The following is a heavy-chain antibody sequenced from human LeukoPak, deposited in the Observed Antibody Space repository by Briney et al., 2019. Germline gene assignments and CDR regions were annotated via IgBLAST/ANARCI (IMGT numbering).Heavy chain of an antibody. CDR3: ARISWAGGWRKIDY. CDR1: GGSFSGYY. D-gene: IGHD6-19*01. CDR2: INHSGST. J-gene: IGHJ4*02. Sequence: KPSETLSLTCAVYGGSFSGYYWSWSRQPPGKGLEWIGEINHSGSTNHNPSLKSRVTISVDTSKNQCSLKLSSVTAADTAVYYCARISWAGGWRKIDYWGQGTWVTVSS. V-gene: IGHV4-34*01.